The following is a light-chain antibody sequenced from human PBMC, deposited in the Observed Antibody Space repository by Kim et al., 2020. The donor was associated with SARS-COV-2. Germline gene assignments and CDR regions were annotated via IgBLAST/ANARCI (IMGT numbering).Light chain of an antibody. CDR1: HKVSSSY. CDR3: QQYGSSPPHT. CDR2: GTT. J-gene: IGKJ2*01. V-gene: IGKV3-20*01. Sequence: SLGDRTTLTSKAGHKVSSSYLAWYQQKPGQAARLVNYGTTSKAADIPVRFSRSESGTDFTHTNSRLEAEGFAVYYYQQYGSSPPHTLGQETKLEI.